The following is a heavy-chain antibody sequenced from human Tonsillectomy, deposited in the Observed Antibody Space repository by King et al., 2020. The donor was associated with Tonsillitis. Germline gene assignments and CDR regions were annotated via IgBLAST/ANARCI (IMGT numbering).Heavy chain of an antibody. V-gene: IGHV3-30-3*01. J-gene: IGHJ4*02. Sequence: VQLVESGGGVVQPGRSLRLSCAASGFTFSSYAMHWVRQAPSKGLEWVAVISYNGSNKYYADSVKGRFTISRDNSKNTLYLQMNSLRAEDTAVYYCARASLGGGGYYFDYWGQGTLVTVSS. CDR3: ARASLGGGGYYFDY. D-gene: IGHD2-15*01. CDR2: ISYNGSNK. CDR1: GFTFSSYA.